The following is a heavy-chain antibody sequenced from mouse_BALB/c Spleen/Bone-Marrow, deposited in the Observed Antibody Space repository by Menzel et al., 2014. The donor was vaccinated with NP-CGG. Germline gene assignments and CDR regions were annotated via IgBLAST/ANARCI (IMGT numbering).Heavy chain of an antibody. CDR3: ARASVVPYYFDF. CDR2: ILPGSGTA. Sequence: QVHVKQSGAELMKPGASVKISCKATGYTFSNYWIDWVKQRPGHGLEWIGEILPGSGTANYNEKFKGKATFTADTYSNTAYMQLSSLTSEDSALYYCARASVVPYYFDFWGQGTTLTVSS. J-gene: IGHJ2*01. V-gene: IGHV1-9*01. CDR1: GYTFSNYW. D-gene: IGHD1-1*01.